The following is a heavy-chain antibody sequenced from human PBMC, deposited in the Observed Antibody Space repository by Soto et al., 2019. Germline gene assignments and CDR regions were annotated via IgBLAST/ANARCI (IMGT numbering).Heavy chain of an antibody. V-gene: IGHV3-23*01. CDR3: AKGPTFGGVIADY. CDR2: ISGSGGST. J-gene: IGHJ4*02. D-gene: IGHD3-16*02. CDR1: GLSFSSYA. Sequence: GSLRLSCAASGLSFSSYAMSWVRQAPGKGLEWVSAISGSGGSTYYADSVKGRFTISRDNSKNTLYLQMNSLRAEDTAVYYWAKGPTFGGVIADYWGQGTLVTVSS.